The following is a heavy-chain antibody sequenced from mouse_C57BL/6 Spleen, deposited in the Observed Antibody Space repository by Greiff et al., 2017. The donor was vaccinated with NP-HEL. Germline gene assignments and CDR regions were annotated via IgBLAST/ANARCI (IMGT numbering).Heavy chain of an antibody. CDR2: IDPSDSYT. Sequence: QVQLQQPGAELVKPGASVKLSCKASGYTFTSYWMQWVKQRPGQGLEWIGEIDPSDSYTNYNQKFKGKATLTVDTSSSTAYMQLSSLTSEDSAVYYCARSQLRLRSWFAYWGQGTLVTVSA. V-gene: IGHV1-50*01. CDR1: GYTFTSYW. CDR3: ARSQLRLRSWFAY. D-gene: IGHD3-2*02. J-gene: IGHJ3*01.